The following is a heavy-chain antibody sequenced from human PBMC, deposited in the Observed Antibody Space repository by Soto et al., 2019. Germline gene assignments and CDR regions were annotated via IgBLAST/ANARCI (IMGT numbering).Heavy chain of an antibody. J-gene: IGHJ4*01. V-gene: IGHV1-18*01. CDR3: ASSRDGGSGSYFDY. CDR1: GYTFSRYG. CDR2: ISTHSGNT. D-gene: IGHD3-10*01. Sequence: QVYLVQSGPEVRKPGASVKVSCKASGYTFSRYGVTWVRQAPGQGPEWLGWISTHSGNTNYAQRLQGRVTVTTDTSTNTTYMELRSLTSDGTAVYYCASSRDGGSGSYFDYWGQGTLVTVSS.